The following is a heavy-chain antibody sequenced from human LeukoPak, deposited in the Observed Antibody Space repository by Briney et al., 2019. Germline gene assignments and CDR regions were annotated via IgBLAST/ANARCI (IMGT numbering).Heavy chain of an antibody. J-gene: IGHJ4*02. V-gene: IGHV3-7*01. Sequence: PGGSLRLSCAASGFTFSSYWMSWVRQAPGKGLEWVANIKEDGSEKYYVDSVKGRFTISRDNAKNSLYLQMNSLRAEDTAVYYCARVVKYCSSTSCYGDYWGQGTLVTVSS. CDR1: GFTFSSYW. CDR2: IKEDGSEK. D-gene: IGHD2-2*01. CDR3: ARVVKYCSSTSCYGDY.